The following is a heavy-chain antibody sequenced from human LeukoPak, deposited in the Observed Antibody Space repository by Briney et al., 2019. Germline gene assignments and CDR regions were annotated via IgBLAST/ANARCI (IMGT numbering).Heavy chain of an antibody. J-gene: IGHJ4*02. CDR1: GGSISSSSYY. CDR2: IYYSGST. V-gene: IGHV4-39*07. CDR3: ARVPGGYSYGPLDY. D-gene: IGHD5-18*01. Sequence: PSETLSLTCTVSGGSISSSSYYWGWIRQPPGKGLEWIGSIYYSGSTYYNPSLKSRVTISVDTSKNQFSLKLSSVTAADTAMYYCARVPGGYSYGPLDYWGQGTLVTVSS.